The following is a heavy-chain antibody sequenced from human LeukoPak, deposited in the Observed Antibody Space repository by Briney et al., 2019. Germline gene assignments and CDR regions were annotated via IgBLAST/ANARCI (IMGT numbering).Heavy chain of an antibody. CDR2: ISYDGSNK. Sequence: GGSLRLSCAASGFTFSSYAMHWVRQAPGKGLEWVAVISYDGSNKYYADSVKGRFTISRDNSKNTLYLQMNSLRAEDTAVYYCARDLGSSSMNWFDPWSQGTLVTVSS. CDR3: ARDLGSSSMNWFDP. CDR1: GFTFSSYA. V-gene: IGHV3-30-3*01. J-gene: IGHJ5*02. D-gene: IGHD6-13*01.